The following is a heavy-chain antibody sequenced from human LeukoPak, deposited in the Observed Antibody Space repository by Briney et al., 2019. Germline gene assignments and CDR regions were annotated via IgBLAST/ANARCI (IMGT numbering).Heavy chain of an antibody. Sequence: GASVKVSCKASGGTLSSYAISWVRQAPGQGLEWMGGIIPIFGTANYAQKFQGRVTITTDESTSTAYMELSSLRSEDTAVYYCARGDGYCSSTSCYEVGYYYMDVWGQGTTVTVSS. CDR2: IIPIFGTA. V-gene: IGHV1-69*05. CDR3: ARGDGYCSSTSCYEVGYYYMDV. CDR1: GGTLSSYA. J-gene: IGHJ6*03. D-gene: IGHD2-2*03.